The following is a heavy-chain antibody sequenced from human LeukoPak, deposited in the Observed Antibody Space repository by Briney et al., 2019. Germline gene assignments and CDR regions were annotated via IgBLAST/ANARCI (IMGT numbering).Heavy chain of an antibody. CDR3: ARVTDYYDSSGYSNWFDP. Sequence: SVKVSCKASGGTFRSYTISGVRQAPGQGLEWMGRIIPILGIANYAQKFQGRVTITADKSTSTAYMELSSLRSEDTAVYYCARVTDYYDSSGYSNWFDPWGQGTLVTVSS. CDR2: IIPILGIA. D-gene: IGHD3-22*01. J-gene: IGHJ5*02. CDR1: GGTFRSYT. V-gene: IGHV1-69*02.